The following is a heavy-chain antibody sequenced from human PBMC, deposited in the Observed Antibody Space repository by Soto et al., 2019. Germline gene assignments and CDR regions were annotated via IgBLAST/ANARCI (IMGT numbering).Heavy chain of an antibody. J-gene: IGHJ4*02. CDR1: GGSISSDNW. CDR3: ARASASSMLRGVIIN. Sequence: QVQLQESGPGLVQPSGTLSLTCAVSGGSISSDNWWSWVRQPPGKGLEWIGEMYHSGNTNYNPSLKSRVTISVDKSKNQFSMKMTSVTAADTALYYCARASASSMLRGVIINWGQGTQVTVSS. V-gene: IGHV4-4*02. D-gene: IGHD3-10*01. CDR2: MYHSGNT.